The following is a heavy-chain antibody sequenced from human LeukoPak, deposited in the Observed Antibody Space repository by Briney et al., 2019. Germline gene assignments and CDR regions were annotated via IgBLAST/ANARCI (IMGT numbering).Heavy chain of an antibody. V-gene: IGHV3-66*01. J-gene: IGHJ4*02. D-gene: IGHD3-10*01. Sequence: QAGGSLRLSCAASGFTVSSNYMSWVRQAPGKGLEWVSVIYSGGSTYYADSVKGRFTISRDNSKNTLYLQMNSLRAEDTAVYYCARSATKREYYFDYWGQGTLVTVSS. CDR1: GFTVSSNY. CDR2: IYSGGST. CDR3: ARSATKREYYFDY.